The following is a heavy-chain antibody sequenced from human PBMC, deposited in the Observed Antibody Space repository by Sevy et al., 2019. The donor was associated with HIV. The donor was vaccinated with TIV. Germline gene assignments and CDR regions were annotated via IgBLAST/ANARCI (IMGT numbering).Heavy chain of an antibody. J-gene: IGHJ3*02. CDR2: IYSRVTT. D-gene: IGHD3-22*01. V-gene: IGHV3-53*01. CDR3: ARVSVYYYDSSGYYTTGNAFDI. Sequence: GGSLRLYCAASGFTVGSNYMSWVRQAPGKGLEWVSIIYSRVTTSYADSVKGRFTISRDNSKNTRYLQMNSLRAEDTAVYYCARVSVYYYDSSGYYTTGNAFDIWGQGTMVTVSS. CDR1: GFTVGSNY.